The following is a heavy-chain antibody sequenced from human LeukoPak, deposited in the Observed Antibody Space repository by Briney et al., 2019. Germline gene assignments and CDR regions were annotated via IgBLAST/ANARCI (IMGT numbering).Heavy chain of an antibody. CDR3: ARDYGGSSPFDY. D-gene: IGHD4-23*01. CDR1: GFTFSSYS. J-gene: IGHJ4*02. CDR2: ISSSSYI. Sequence: GGSPRLSCAASGFTFSSYSMNWVRQAPGKGLEWVSSISSSSYIYYADSVKGRFTISRDNAKNSLYLQMNSLRAEDTAVYYCARDYGGSSPFDYWGQGTLVTVSS. V-gene: IGHV3-21*01.